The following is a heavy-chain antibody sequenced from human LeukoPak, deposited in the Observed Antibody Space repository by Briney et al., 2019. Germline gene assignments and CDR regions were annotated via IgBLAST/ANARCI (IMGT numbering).Heavy chain of an antibody. Sequence: PSETLSLTCTVSGGSVSSGSYYWSWIRQPPGKGLEWIGYSYYSGRTNYKPSLKSRVTISLDTSQNQFSLKLSSVTAADTAVYYCAKIFVGTSWGFDYWGQGTLVTVSS. D-gene: IGHD6-13*01. V-gene: IGHV4-61*01. CDR2: SYYSGRT. J-gene: IGHJ4*02. CDR3: AKIFVGTSWGFDY. CDR1: GGSVSSGSYY.